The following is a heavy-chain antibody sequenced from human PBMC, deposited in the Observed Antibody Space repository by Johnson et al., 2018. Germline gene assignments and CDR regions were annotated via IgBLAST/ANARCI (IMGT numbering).Heavy chain of an antibody. D-gene: IGHD3-22*01. CDR2: ISYDGSNK. CDR1: GFTFSSYG. V-gene: IGHV3-30*18. CDR3: AKDTYYYDSSGNAFDI. J-gene: IGHJ3*02. Sequence: QVQLAQSGGGVVQXGRSXRLXCAASGFTFSSYGMHWVRQAPGKGLEWVAVISYDGSNKYYADSVKGRFTSSRENSKNTLYLQMNSRRAEDTAVYYCAKDTYYYDSSGNAFDIWGQGTMVTVSS.